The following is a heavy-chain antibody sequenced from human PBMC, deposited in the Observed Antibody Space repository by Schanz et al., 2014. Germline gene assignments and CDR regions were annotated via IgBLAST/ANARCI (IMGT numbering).Heavy chain of an antibody. CDR3: AKGTVLEDDVEH. D-gene: IGHD3-16*01. J-gene: IGHJ4*02. Sequence: CTASGGTFSSSGVSWVRQDPGQGLEWMGRIIPLLGLGSHAQKFQDRATLTADKSTGTAYMELKILTSEEMDIYYCAKGTVLEDDVEHWGKGTRVTGS. CDR1: GGTFSSSG. CDR2: IIPLLGLG. V-gene: IGHV1-69*04.